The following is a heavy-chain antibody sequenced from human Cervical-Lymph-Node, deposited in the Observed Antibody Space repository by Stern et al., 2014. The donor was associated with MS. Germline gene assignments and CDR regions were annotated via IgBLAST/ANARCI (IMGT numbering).Heavy chain of an antibody. CDR1: GFTFSSYS. Sequence: EVQLVESGGGLVKPGGSLRLSCAASGFTFSSYSMNWVRQAPGKGLEWVSSISSSSSYIYYADSVKGRFTISRDNAKNSLFLQMNSLRAEDTAVYYCASSIVVVPAAENKGFDPWGQGTLVTVSS. V-gene: IGHV3-21*06. D-gene: IGHD2-2*01. J-gene: IGHJ5*02. CDR3: ASSIVVVPAAENKGFDP. CDR2: ISSSSSYI.